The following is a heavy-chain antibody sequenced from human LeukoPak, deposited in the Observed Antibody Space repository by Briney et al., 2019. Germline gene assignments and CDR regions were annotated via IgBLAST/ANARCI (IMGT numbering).Heavy chain of an antibody. V-gene: IGHV1-24*01. CDR1: GYTLTELS. J-gene: IGHJ4*02. CDR2: FGPEDGET. D-gene: IGHD3-3*01. CDR3: ATGPNYDFWSGYYPLDY. Sequence: ASVKVSCKVSGYTLTELSMHWVRQAPGKGLEWLGGFGPEDGETIYAQKFQGRVTMTEDTSTDTAYMELSSLRSEDTAMYYCATGPNYDFWSGYYPLDYWGQGTLVTVSS.